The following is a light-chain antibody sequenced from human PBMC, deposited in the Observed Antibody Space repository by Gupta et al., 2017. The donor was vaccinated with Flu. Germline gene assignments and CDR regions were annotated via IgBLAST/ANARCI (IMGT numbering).Light chain of an antibody. Sequence: ATSHSSPGERATLSSRTSKSIRSKYLGWYQQKPGQAPRLLIYAASNRDTGVPDRFSGSGSVTEFTLTIDRLEPEESAVYYCQQDNNSPFTFGGGTKVEI. J-gene: IGKJ4*01. CDR1: KSIRSKY. CDR2: AAS. V-gene: IGKV3D-20*02. CDR3: QQDNNSPFT.